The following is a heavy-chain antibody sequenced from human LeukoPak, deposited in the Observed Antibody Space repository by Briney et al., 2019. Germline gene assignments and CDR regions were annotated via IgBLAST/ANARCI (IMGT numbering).Heavy chain of an antibody. D-gene: IGHD1-26*01. J-gene: IGHJ5*02. CDR1: GFSFSSYE. V-gene: IGHV3-48*03. CDR3: VRGGRGSGSNWFDP. Sequence: PGGSLRLSCLASGFSFSSYEMNWVRQAPGKGLEWLSYIDSDSNTYTADSVKSRFSISRDNAKNSLYLQMNSLTVEDTAIYHCVRGGRGSGSNWFDPWGQGTLVTVSS. CDR2: IDSDSNT.